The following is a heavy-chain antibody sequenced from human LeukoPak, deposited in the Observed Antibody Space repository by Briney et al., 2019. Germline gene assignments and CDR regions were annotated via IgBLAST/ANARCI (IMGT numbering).Heavy chain of an antibody. Sequence: ASVKVSCKASGYTFTSYYMHWVRQAPGQGLEWMGRIIPIFGTANYAQKFQGRVTITTDESTSTAYMELSSLRSGDTAVYYCARDISTYYYDSSGYYPTDYWGQGTLVTVSS. CDR3: ARDISTYYYDSSGYYPTDY. D-gene: IGHD3-22*01. J-gene: IGHJ4*02. V-gene: IGHV1-69*05. CDR1: GYTFTSYY. CDR2: IIPIFGTA.